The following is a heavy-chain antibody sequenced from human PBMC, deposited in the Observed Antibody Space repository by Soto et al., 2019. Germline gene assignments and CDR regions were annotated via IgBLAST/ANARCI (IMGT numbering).Heavy chain of an antibody. J-gene: IGHJ4*02. V-gene: IGHV4-34*01. D-gene: IGHD1-1*01. CDR1: GGSFSGYY. CDR2: INHSGST. CDR3: ARERYSAWNRGSFFDY. Sequence: PSETLSLTCAVYGGSFSGYYWSWIRQPPGKGLEWIGEINHSGSTNYNPSLKSRVTISVDTSKNQFSLKLSSVTAADTAVCYCARERYSAWNRGSFFDYWGQRTLVTVSS.